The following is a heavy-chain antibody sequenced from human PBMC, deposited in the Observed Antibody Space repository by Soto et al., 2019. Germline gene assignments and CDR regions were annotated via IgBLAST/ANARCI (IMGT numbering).Heavy chain of an antibody. D-gene: IGHD1-26*01. CDR3: ARDLGGQIVDY. CDR1: GYTFTSYG. Sequence: QVQLVQSGAEVKKPGASVKVSCKASGYTFTSYGISWVRQAPGQGLEWMGWNSGYNGNTKYAQKLQGRVTMTKDTATSAAYMELRSLRSDDTAGYYWARDLGGQIVDYWGQGTLFTVSS. V-gene: IGHV1-18*01. CDR2: NSGYNGNT. J-gene: IGHJ4*02.